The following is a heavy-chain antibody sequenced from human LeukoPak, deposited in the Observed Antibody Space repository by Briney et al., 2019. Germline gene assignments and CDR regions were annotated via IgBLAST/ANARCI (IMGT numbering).Heavy chain of an antibody. CDR1: GYTFTGYY. CDR2: INPNSGGT. Sequence: ASVKVSCKASGYTFTGYYMHWVRQAPGQGLEWMGWINPNSGGTNYAQKFQGRVTMTRDTSISTAYMELSRLRSDDTAVYYCARDARYCSSTSCPNWYFDLWGRGTLVTVSS. J-gene: IGHJ2*01. V-gene: IGHV1-2*02. CDR3: ARDARYCSSTSCPNWYFDL. D-gene: IGHD2-2*01.